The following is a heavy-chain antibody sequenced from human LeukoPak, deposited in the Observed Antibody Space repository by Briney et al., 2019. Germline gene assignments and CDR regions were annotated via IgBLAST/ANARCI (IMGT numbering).Heavy chain of an antibody. Sequence: SVRVSSEASGGTFSSYAISWVRQAPGQGREWMGGIIPIFGTANYAQKFQGRVTITTDESTSTAYMELSSLRSEDTAVYYCARDRLGITGTIYYYMDVWGKGTTVTVSS. V-gene: IGHV1-69*05. CDR1: GGTFSSYA. D-gene: IGHD1-7*01. CDR3: ARDRLGITGTIYYYMDV. CDR2: IIPIFGTA. J-gene: IGHJ6*03.